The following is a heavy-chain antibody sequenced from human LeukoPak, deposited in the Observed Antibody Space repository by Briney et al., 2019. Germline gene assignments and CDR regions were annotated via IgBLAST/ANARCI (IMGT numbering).Heavy chain of an antibody. D-gene: IGHD3-10*01. CDR3: ARYGSGSLDF. CDR2: ISGSGYST. V-gene: IGHV3-23*01. J-gene: IGHJ4*02. CDR1: GFTFSSYG. Sequence: PGGSLRLSCAASGFTFSSYGMSWVRQAPGKGLEWVSAISGSGYSTYYADSVKGRFTISRDNSKNTLYLQMNSLRAEDTAVYYCARYGSGSLDFWGQGTLVTVSS.